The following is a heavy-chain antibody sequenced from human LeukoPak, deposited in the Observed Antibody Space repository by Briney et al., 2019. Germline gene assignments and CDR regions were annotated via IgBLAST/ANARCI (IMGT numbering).Heavy chain of an antibody. CDR2: IYWNDDR. J-gene: IGHJ4*02. CDR3: ALRTTVTSFDY. Sequence: VSGPTLVNPTQTLTLTCTLSGFSLSTSGTVVGWIRQPPGKALEWLAFIYWNDDRRYSPSLKSRLTITKDTSKNQGALTMTNMDPVDTATYYCALRTTVTSFDYWGQGILVTVSS. D-gene: IGHD4-17*01. CDR1: GFSLSTSGTV. V-gene: IGHV2-5*01.